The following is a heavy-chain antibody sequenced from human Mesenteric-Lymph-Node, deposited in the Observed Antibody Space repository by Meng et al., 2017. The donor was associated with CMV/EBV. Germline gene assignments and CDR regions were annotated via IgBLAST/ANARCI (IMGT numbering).Heavy chain of an antibody. J-gene: IGHJ4*02. V-gene: IGHV3-7*01. CDR1: GFTFSSYW. D-gene: IGHD1-26*01. Sequence: GESLKISCAASGFTFSSYWMSWVRQAPGKGLEWVANIKQDGSEKYYVDSVKGRFTISRDNAKNSLFLQMNGLRADDTAMYYCVKGGTQDLDYWGQGTLVTVSS. CDR3: VKGGTQDLDY. CDR2: IKQDGSEK.